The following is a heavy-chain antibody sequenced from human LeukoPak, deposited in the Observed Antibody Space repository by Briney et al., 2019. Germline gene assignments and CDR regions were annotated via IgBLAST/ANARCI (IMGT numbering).Heavy chain of an antibody. J-gene: IGHJ4*02. V-gene: IGHV3-23*01. CDR2: TIGSGDSK. CDR1: GFTFRNYG. D-gene: IGHD5-24*01. CDR3: ASLYNDYGDY. Sequence: GGSLRLSCAASGFTFRNYGMSWVRQAPAKGLEWVSGTIGSGDSKFYADPVKGRFTISRDNSRNTLYLHMNSLRVDDTAGYYCASLYNDYGDYWGQGALVTVSS.